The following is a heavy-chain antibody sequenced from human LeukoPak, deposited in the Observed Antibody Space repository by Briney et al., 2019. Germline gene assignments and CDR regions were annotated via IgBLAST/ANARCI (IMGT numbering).Heavy chain of an antibody. Sequence: GLSLRLPYLASGFTFRNYEMNWLRQAPAKGLEWVSYVSSSGSTKHYPDYVQGRFPISRDNAKNSLYLQRNSLRAEDTAVYYCAALAYYDGSGARGPNIDYWGQGTLVTVSS. CDR1: GFTFRNYE. CDR2: VSSSGSTK. J-gene: IGHJ4*02. D-gene: IGHD3-10*01. CDR3: AALAYYDGSGARGPNIDY. V-gene: IGHV3-48*03.